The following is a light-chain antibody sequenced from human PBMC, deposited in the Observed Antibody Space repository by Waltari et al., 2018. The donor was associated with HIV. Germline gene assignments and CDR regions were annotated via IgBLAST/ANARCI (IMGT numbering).Light chain of an antibody. CDR2: DAS. CDR1: QTVSNNY. CDR3: QQFGSSTSYT. V-gene: IGKV3D-20*01. J-gene: IGKJ2*01. Sequence: EIVLTQSPATLSLSPGERATLSCGASQTVSNNYLAWYQQKPGRAPRLLIYDASSRATGVPDRFSGSGSGTDYTLTIARLEPEDFAVYYCQQFGSSTSYTFGQGTKLEIK.